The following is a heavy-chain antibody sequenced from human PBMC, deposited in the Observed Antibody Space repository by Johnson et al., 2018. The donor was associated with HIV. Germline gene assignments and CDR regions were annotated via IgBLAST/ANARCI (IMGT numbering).Heavy chain of an antibody. CDR2: ISGSGGST. V-gene: IGHV3-23*04. Sequence: VQLVESGGGLVKPGGSLRLSCAASGFTFDDYAMHWVRQAPGKGLEWVSAISGSGGSTYYADSVKGRFTISRDNSKNTLYLQMNSLRGEDTAVYYCAKGDSSSWLSAFDIWGQGTMVTVSS. CDR1: GFTFDDYA. J-gene: IGHJ3*02. D-gene: IGHD6-13*01. CDR3: AKGDSSSWLSAFDI.